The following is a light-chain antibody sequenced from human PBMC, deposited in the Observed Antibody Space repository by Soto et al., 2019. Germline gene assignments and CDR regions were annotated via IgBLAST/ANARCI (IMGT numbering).Light chain of an antibody. V-gene: IGLV8-61*01. CDR1: SGSVSASYY. J-gene: IGLJ2*01. CDR3: VLYTGSGLFV. CDR2: TTN. Sequence: QTVVTQEPSFSVSPGGTVTLTCGLSSGSVSASYYPSWYQQTPGQAPRTLIYTTNTRSSGVPDRFSGSILGNKAALTITGAQADDESDYYCVLYTGSGLFVFGVGTKLTVL.